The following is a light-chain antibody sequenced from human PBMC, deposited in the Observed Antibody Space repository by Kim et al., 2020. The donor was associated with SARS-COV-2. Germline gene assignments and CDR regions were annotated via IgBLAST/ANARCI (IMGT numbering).Light chain of an antibody. CDR1: SSDVGGYNY. Sequence: GHSITISCTGTSSDVGGYNYVSWYQPHPGKAPKLMIYDVSKRPSGVSNRFSGSKSGNTASLTISGLQAEDEADYYCSSYTSSSTLVFGGGTQLTVL. CDR3: SSYTSSSTLV. V-gene: IGLV2-14*03. J-gene: IGLJ3*02. CDR2: DVS.